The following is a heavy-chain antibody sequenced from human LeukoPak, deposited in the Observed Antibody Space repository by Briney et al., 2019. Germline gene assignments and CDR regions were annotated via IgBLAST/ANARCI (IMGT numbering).Heavy chain of an antibody. J-gene: IGHJ6*02. CDR2: INTNTGNP. D-gene: IGHD5-24*01. V-gene: IGHV7-4-1*02. Sequence: ASVKVSCKASGYTFTSYAMNWVRQAPGQGLEWMGWINTNTGNPTYAQGFTGRFVFSLDTSVSTAYPQISSLKAEDTAVYYCASLPLSRRVGYYYGMDVWGQGTTVTVSS. CDR3: ASLPLSRRVGYYYGMDV. CDR1: GYTFTSYA.